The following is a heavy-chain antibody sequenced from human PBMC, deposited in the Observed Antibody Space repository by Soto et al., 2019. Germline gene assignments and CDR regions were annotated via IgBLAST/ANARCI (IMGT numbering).Heavy chain of an antibody. CDR1: GGTFSTFA. D-gene: IGHD3-3*01. CDR2: LIPTFNRP. V-gene: IGHV1-69*01. Sequence: QVQLVQSGAEVKKPGSSVKVSCKTSGGTFSTFAINWVRQAPGQGLEWIGGLIPTFNRPNYAQRYQGRVSISADESTSTVYLELRSLRSEDTAMYYCARDIDAFYTSIGDWGPGTLVTVSS. J-gene: IGHJ4*02. CDR3: ARDIDAFYTSIGD.